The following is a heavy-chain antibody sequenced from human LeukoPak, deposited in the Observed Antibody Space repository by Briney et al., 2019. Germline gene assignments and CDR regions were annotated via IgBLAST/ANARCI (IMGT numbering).Heavy chain of an antibody. CDR1: GFTFSSSA. Sequence: GGSLRLSCAASGFTFSSSAMSWVRQVPGKGLEWVSGISASGGSTYYADSVRGRFTISRDNSKNTLYVQMNSLRDEDTAVYYCAKDSGGTYYYDSSGYSWFDPWGQGTLVTVSS. J-gene: IGHJ5*02. V-gene: IGHV3-23*01. CDR2: ISASGGST. CDR3: AKDSGGTYYYDSSGYSWFDP. D-gene: IGHD3-22*01.